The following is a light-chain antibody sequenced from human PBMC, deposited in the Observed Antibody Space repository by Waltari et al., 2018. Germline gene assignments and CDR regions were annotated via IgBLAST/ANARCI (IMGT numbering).Light chain of an antibody. Sequence: DIQMTQSPYTLTASVGDRVTITCRASQSISSWLAWYQQKPGKAPKLLIYTASNLESGVPSRFSGSGSGTEFTLTISSLQPDDFANYYCQQYDSFPLTFGGGTKVEIK. CDR2: TAS. J-gene: IGKJ4*01. V-gene: IGKV1-5*03. CDR3: QQYDSFPLT. CDR1: QSISSW.